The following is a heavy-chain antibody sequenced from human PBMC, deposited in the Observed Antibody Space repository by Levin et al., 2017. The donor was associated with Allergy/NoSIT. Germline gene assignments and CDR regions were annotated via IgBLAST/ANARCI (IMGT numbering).Heavy chain of an antibody. CDR1: GFTYSSYD. D-gene: IGHD3-9*01. J-gene: IGHJ6*02. CDR3: AGELEDMLGYYYGMDV. V-gene: IGHV3-30*04. CDR2: ISYDGRNK. Sequence: GGSLRLSCAASGFTYSSYDMHWVRQAPGKGLEWVAVISYDGRNKYHADSVKGRFTISRDNSKNTLYLQMNSLRAEDTAVYYCAGELEDMLGYYYGMDVWGQGTTVTVSS.